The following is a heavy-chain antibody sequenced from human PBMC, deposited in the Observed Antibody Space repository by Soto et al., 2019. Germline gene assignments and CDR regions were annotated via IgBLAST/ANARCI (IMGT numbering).Heavy chain of an antibody. Sequence: GGSLRLSCAASGFTFSDYYVSWIRQAPGKGLEWVSYISSSGSTIYYADSVKGRFTISRDNAKNSLYLQMNSLRAEDTAVYYCARLTTAYEYFQHWGQGTLVTVSS. V-gene: IGHV3-11*01. CDR3: ARLTTAYEYFQH. CDR1: GFTFSDYY. D-gene: IGHD4-4*01. J-gene: IGHJ1*01. CDR2: ISSSGSTI.